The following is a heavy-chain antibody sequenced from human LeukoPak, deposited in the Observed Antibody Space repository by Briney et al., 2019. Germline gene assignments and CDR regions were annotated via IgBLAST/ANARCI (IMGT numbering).Heavy chain of an antibody. CDR3: ARVDTVPEDGGFDP. CDR2: IYYSGST. J-gene: IGHJ5*02. D-gene: IGHD5-18*01. CDR1: GYSISSGHY. Sequence: SETLSLTCTVSGYSISSGHYWAWIRQPPGKGLEWIGSIYYSGSTNYNPSLKSRVTKSADTSKNQFSLKLSSVTAADTAVYYCARVDTVPEDGGFDPWGQGTLVTVSS. V-gene: IGHV4-38-2*02.